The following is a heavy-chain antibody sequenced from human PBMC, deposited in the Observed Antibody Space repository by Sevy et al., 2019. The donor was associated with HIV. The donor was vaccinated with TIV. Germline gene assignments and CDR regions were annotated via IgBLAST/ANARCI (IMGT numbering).Heavy chain of an antibody. J-gene: IGHJ6*02. CDR2: IGRSSSTI. D-gene: IGHD2-2*01. CDR1: GFTFSTYS. CDR3: ARDFAYCSTTSCSHSYYFYGMDV. V-gene: IGHV3-48*02. Sequence: GGSLRLSCAASGFTFSTYSMNWVRQAPGKGLEWVSYIGRSSSTIYYADSVKGRFTISRDNAKNSLYLQMNSLRDEDTAVYYWARDFAYCSTTSCSHSYYFYGMDVWGQGTTVTVSS.